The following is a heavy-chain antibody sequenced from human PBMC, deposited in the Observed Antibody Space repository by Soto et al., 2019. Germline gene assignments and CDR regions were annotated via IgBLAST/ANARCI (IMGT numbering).Heavy chain of an antibody. Sequence: EVQLLESGGGLVQPGGSLRLSCAASGFTFSSYAMIWVRQAPGKGLEWVSAMSGSGGSAYYADSVKGRFTISRDNSKNTLYLQMNSLRAEDTAVYYCAKDLGYYGTGGRDYMDVRGKGTTVTVSS. D-gene: IGHD3-10*01. V-gene: IGHV3-23*01. CDR1: GFTFSSYA. CDR3: AKDLGYYGTGGRDYMDV. CDR2: MSGSGGSA. J-gene: IGHJ6*03.